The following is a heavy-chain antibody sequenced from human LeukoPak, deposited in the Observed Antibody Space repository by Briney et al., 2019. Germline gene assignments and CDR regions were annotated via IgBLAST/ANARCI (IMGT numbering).Heavy chain of an antibody. Sequence: GESLKISCKGSGYSFTSYWIGWVRQMPGKGLEWMGIIYPGDSDTRYSPSFQGQVTISADKSISTAYLQWSSLKASDTAMYYCARQAVRRGYSYGSDFDYWGQGTLVTVSS. D-gene: IGHD5-18*01. CDR2: IYPGDSDT. V-gene: IGHV5-51*01. CDR1: GYSFTSYW. CDR3: ARQAVRRGYSYGSDFDY. J-gene: IGHJ4*02.